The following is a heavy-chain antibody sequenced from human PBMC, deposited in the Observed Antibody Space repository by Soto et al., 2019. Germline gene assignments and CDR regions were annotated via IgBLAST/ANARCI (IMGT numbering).Heavy chain of an antibody. CDR1: GYTFTYRY. CDR3: ASLLGGRWHQAGYAFDI. J-gene: IGHJ3*02. CDR2: ITPFNGNT. V-gene: IGHV1-45*02. Sequence: SVKVSCKASGYTFTYRYLHWVRQAPGQAFEWMGWITPFNGNTNYAQKFQDRVTITRDRSMSTAYMELSSLRSEDTAMYYCASLLGGRWHQAGYAFDIWGQGTMVT. D-gene: IGHD1-26*01.